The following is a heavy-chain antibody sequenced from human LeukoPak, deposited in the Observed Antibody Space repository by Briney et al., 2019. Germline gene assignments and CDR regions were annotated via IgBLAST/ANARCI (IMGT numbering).Heavy chain of an antibody. CDR1: GFTFSSYV. Sequence: GGSLRLSCAASGFTFSSYVMSWVRQAPGKGLEWVSAISGGGDDTSYADSARGRFTVSRDNSKNTLYLQMNSLRAEDTAVYYCAKDSRESSGHFPYYYYYHYGLDVWGQGTTVTVSS. D-gene: IGHD3-22*01. CDR3: AKDSRESSGHFPYYYYYHYGLDV. J-gene: IGHJ6*02. V-gene: IGHV3-23*01. CDR2: ISGGGDDT.